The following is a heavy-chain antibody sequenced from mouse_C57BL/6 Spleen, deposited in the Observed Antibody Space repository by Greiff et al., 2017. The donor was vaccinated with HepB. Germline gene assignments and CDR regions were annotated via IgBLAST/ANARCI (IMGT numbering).Heavy chain of an antibody. CDR1: GYAFSSSW. CDR2: IYPGDGDT. J-gene: IGHJ4*01. Sequence: VQLQQSGPELVKPGASVKISCKASGYAFSSSWMNWVKQRPGKGLEWIGRIYPGDGDTNYNGKFKGKATLTADKSSSTAYMQLSSLTSEDSAVYFCARAVATDAMGYWGQGTSVTVSS. CDR3: ARAVATDAMGY. D-gene: IGHD1-1*02. V-gene: IGHV1-82*01.